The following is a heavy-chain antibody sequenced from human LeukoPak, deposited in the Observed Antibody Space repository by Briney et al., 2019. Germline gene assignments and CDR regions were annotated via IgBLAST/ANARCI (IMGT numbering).Heavy chain of an antibody. J-gene: IGHJ5*02. CDR3: ASYDFWSGYRDWFDP. CDR1: GFTLSSYA. D-gene: IGHD3-3*01. Sequence: GGSLRLSCAASGFTLSSYAMSWVRQAPGKGLEWVSAISGSGGSTYYADSVKGRFTISRDNSKNTLYLQMNSLRAEDTAVYYCASYDFWSGYRDWFDPWGQGTLVTVSS. V-gene: IGHV3-23*01. CDR2: ISGSGGST.